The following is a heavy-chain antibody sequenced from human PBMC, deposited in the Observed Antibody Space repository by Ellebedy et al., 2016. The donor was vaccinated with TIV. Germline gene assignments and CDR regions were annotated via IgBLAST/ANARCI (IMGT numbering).Heavy chain of an antibody. V-gene: IGHV3-49*03. D-gene: IGHD5-24*01. J-gene: IGHJ4*02. Sequence: GESLKISXTVSGVTFGDCALSWFRQAPGKGLEWVGFIRGKPHDGTPQYAASVRGRFIISRDDSKSIAYLQMNSLKTEDTAVYYCTRSGDGYNFYVYWGRGTLVTVSS. CDR3: TRSGDGYNFYVY. CDR2: IRGKPHDGTP. CDR1: GVTFGDCA.